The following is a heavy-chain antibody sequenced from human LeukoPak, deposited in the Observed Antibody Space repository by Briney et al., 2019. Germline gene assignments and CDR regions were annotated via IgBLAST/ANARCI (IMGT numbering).Heavy chain of an antibody. V-gene: IGHV4-59*01. D-gene: IGHD6-19*01. CDR2: IYYSGST. J-gene: IGHJ4*02. CDR1: GGSISSYY. Sequence: SETLSLTCTVSGGSISSYYWSWIRQPPGKGLEWIGYIYYSGSTNYNPSLKSRVTISVDTSKNQFSLKLSSVTAADTAVYYCARAYSSGSDYWGQGTLVTVSS. CDR3: ARAYSSGSDY.